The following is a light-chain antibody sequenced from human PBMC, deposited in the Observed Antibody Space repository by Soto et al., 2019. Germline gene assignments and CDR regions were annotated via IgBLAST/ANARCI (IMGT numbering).Light chain of an antibody. CDR2: GAS. CDR1: QSVSRN. Sequence: EKVMTQSPATLSVSPGERATLSCRASQSVSRNLAWNQQKPGQAPRLLIYGASTRATGIPARFSGSGSGTESTLTISSLQSEDFAVYYCQQCNNWPPRTFGQGTKVEI. CDR3: QQCNNWPPRT. J-gene: IGKJ1*01. V-gene: IGKV3-15*01.